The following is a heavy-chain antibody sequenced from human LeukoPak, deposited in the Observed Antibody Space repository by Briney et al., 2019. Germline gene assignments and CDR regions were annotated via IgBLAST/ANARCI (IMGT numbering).Heavy chain of an antibody. V-gene: IGHV4-39*01. Sequence: SGTLSLTCTVSGGSISSSSYYWGWIRQPPGKGLEWIGSIYYSGSTYYNPSLKSRVTISVDTSKNQFSLKLSSVTAADTAVYYCARQGDWPDYYFDYWGQGTLVTVSS. CDR1: GGSISSSSYY. CDR3: ARQGDWPDYYFDY. D-gene: IGHD2-21*02. CDR2: IYYSGST. J-gene: IGHJ4*02.